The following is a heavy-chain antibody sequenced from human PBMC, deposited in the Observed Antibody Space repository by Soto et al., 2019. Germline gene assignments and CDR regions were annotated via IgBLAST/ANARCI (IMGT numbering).Heavy chain of an antibody. Sequence: PSETLSLTCTVSGASISSYYWSWIRQPPGKGLEWIGYVYYSGSTNYNPSLGSRVTISVDTSKNQFSLKLSSVTAADTAMYYCARDTTPSLWGQGTLVTVSS. V-gene: IGHV4-59*12. J-gene: IGHJ1*01. CDR3: ARDTTPSL. CDR2: VYYSGST. CDR1: GASISSYY. D-gene: IGHD1-1*01.